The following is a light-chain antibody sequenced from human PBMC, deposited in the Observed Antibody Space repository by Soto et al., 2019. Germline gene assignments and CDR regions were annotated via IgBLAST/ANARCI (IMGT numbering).Light chain of an antibody. Sequence: DIQMTQSPSTLSASLGDRVTITCRASQSISRWLAWYQQKPGKAPKLLISDVSSLERGVPSRFSGSGSGTEFTLTISSLQPDDFATYLCQQYETYSQWTFGQGTKVEI. CDR2: DVS. V-gene: IGKV1-5*01. CDR1: QSISRW. CDR3: QQYETYSQWT. J-gene: IGKJ1*01.